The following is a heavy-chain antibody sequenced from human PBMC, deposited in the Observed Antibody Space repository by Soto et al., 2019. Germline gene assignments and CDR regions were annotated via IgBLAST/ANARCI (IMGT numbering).Heavy chain of an antibody. J-gene: IGHJ4*02. D-gene: IGHD6-6*01. CDR3: ARAVGVAARRPFAYFDY. Sequence: GGSLRLSCAASGFTFSSYWMSWVRQAPGKGLEWVANIKQDGSEKYYVDSVKGRFTISRDNAKNSLYLQMNSLRAEDTAVYYCARAVGVAARRPFAYFDYWGQGTLVTVSS. CDR2: IKQDGSEK. CDR1: GFTFSSYW. V-gene: IGHV3-7*01.